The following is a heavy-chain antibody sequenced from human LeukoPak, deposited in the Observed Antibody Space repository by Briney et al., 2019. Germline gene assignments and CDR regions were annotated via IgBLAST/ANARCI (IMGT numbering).Heavy chain of an antibody. J-gene: IGHJ4*02. CDR1: GGSFSGYY. Sequence: SETLSLTCAVYGGSFSGYYWSWIRQPPGKGLEWIGEINHSGSTNYNPSLKSRVTISVDTSKNQFSLKLSSVTAADTAVYYCASPGAARQLRNFDYWGQGTLVTVSS. D-gene: IGHD6-6*01. CDR2: INHSGST. CDR3: ASPGAARQLRNFDY. V-gene: IGHV4-34*01.